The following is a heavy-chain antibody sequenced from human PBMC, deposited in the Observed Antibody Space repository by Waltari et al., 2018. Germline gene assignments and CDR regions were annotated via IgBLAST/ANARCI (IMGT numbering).Heavy chain of an antibody. CDR1: GGSFSGYY. CDR3: ARGGYSVYYYYYYGMDV. CDR2: INHSGST. D-gene: IGHD1-26*01. Sequence: QVQLQQWGAGLLKPSETLSLTCAVYGGSFSGYYWSWIRQPPGKGLEWIGEINHSGSTNYNPSLKSRVTISVDTSKNQFSLKLSSVTAADTAVYYCARGGYSVYYYYYYGMDVWGQGTTVTVSS. V-gene: IGHV4-34*01. J-gene: IGHJ6*02.